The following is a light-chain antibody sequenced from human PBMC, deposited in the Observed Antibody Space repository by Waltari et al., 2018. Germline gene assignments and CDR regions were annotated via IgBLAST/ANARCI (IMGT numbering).Light chain of an antibody. CDR3: VLYVGGGSWV. CDR1: PGSVPYNYY. V-gene: IGLV8-61*01. J-gene: IGLJ3*02. Sequence: QTVVTQEPSFSVSPGGTVTLTCGLRPGSVPYNYYPNWFQQTPGQAPSTLIYSTNTRSSGVSDRFSGSILGNRAALTITGAQANDESDYYCVLYVGGGSWVFGGGTKLTVL. CDR2: STN.